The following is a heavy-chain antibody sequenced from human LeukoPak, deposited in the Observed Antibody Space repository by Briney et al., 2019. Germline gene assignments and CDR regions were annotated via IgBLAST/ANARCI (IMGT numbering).Heavy chain of an antibody. J-gene: IGHJ4*02. Sequence: SVKVSCKASGGTFSSYAISWVRQAPGQGLEWMGGIIPIFGTANYAQKFQGRVTITTDESTSTAYMELSSLRSEDTAVYYCARAYSGNFHPPDYWSQGTLVTVSS. V-gene: IGHV1-69*05. CDR3: ARAYSGNFHPPDY. CDR2: IIPIFGTA. D-gene: IGHD1-26*01. CDR1: GGTFSSYA.